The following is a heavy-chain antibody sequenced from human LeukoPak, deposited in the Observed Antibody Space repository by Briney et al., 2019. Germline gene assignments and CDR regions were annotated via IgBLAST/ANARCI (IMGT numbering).Heavy chain of an antibody. CDR3: ARVNGGGRDYYYYGMDV. D-gene: IGHD2-8*01. Sequence: GGSLRLSCAASGFTFSSYGMHWVRQAPGKGLEWVSVIYSGGSTYYADSVKGRFTISRDNSKNTLYLQMNSLRAEDTAVYYCARVNGGGRDYYYYGMDVWGQGTTVTVSS. J-gene: IGHJ6*02. V-gene: IGHV3-53*01. CDR2: IYSGGST. CDR1: GFTFSSYG.